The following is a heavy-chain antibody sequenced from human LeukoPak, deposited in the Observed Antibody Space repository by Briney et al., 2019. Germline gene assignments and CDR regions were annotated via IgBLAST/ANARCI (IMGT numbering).Heavy chain of an antibody. CDR2: IKSKVDGGAR. CDR3: TTDHDYTKGFDP. J-gene: IGHJ5*02. D-gene: IGHD4-11*01. V-gene: IGHV3-15*01. Sequence: PGGSLRLSCAASRFSGFISSNAWLYWVRQAPGKGLEWVGRIKSKVDGGARDYAAPVKDRFTMSRDDSKDMLYLQMNSLKTEDTAVYYCTTDHDYTKGFDPWGQGTLVTVSS. CDR1: RFSGFISSNAW.